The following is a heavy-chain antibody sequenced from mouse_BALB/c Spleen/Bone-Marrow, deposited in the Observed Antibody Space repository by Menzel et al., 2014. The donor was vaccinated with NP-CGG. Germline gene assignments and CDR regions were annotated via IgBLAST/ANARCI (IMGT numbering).Heavy chain of an antibody. J-gene: IGHJ3*01. V-gene: IGHV14-3*02. D-gene: IGHD1-1*01. CDR2: IDPANGNT. CDR1: GFNIKDTY. CDR3: ASYYYGSSLFAY. Sequence: VQLKESGAELVKPGASVKLSCTAPGFNIKDTYMHWVKQRPEQGLEWIGRIDPANGNTKYGPKFQGKATITADTSSNTAYLQLSSLTSEDTAVYYCASYYYGSSLFAYWGQGTLVTVSA.